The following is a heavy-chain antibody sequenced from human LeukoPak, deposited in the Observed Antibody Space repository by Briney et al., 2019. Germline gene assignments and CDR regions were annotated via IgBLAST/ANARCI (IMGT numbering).Heavy chain of an antibody. CDR1: GGSVTTYH. Sequence: SETLSLTCTVPGGSVTTYHWTWIRQPPGKGLEWIGHIHYSGGADYNPSLKSRVSISLDTSKNHFSLRLTSVTAADTGVYFCARAERAASHIWGQGTIITVSS. V-gene: IGHV4-59*02. J-gene: IGHJ3*02. CDR2: IHYSGGA. CDR3: ARAERAASHI.